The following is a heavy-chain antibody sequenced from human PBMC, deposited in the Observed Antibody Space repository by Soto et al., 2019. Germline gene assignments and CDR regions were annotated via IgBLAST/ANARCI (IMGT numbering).Heavy chain of an antibody. CDR2: MNPNSGNT. D-gene: IGHD3-3*01. J-gene: IGHJ6*02. CDR3: ARYYDFWSGYTPLGYYYYGMDV. V-gene: IGHV1-8*01. CDR1: GYTFTSYD. Sequence: RASVKVSCKASGYTFTSYDINWVRQATGQGLEWMGWMNPNSGNTGYAQKFQGRVTTTRNTSISTAYMELSSLRSEDTAVYYCARYYDFWSGYTPLGYYYYGMDVWGQGTTVTVSS.